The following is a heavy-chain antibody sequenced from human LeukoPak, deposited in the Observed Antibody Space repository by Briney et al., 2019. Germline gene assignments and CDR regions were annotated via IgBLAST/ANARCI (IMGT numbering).Heavy chain of an antibody. D-gene: IGHD1-26*01. V-gene: IGHV3-11*04. J-gene: IGHJ6*03. CDR3: ARDPYSGSYGNYYYYFMDV. Sequence: GGSLRLSCAASGFTFSDSYMSWIRQAPGKGLEWVSYISTSSTTIHYADSVKGRFTISRDNAKNSLYLQMNSLRAEDTAVYYCARDPYSGSYGNYYYYFMDVWGKGTTVTISS. CDR1: GFTFSDSY. CDR2: ISTSSTTI.